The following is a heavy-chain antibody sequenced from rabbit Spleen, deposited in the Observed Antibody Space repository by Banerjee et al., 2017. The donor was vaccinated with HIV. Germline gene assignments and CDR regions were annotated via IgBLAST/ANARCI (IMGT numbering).Heavy chain of an antibody. CDR1: GFSFSDREV. CDR2: INAYTAKP. D-gene: IGHD1-1*01. V-gene: IGHV1S40*01. J-gene: IGHJ4*01. Sequence: QSLEESGGDLVKPGASLTLTCTASGFSFSDREVMCWVRQAPGKGLQWIACINAYTAKPVYATWAKGRFTISRTSSTTVTLQMTSLTAADRAAYFCARDLVGVIGWNFYLWGPGTLVTVS. CDR3: ARDLVGVIGWNFYL.